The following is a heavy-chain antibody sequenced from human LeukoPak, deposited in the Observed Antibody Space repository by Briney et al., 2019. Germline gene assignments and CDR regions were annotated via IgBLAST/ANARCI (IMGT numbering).Heavy chain of an antibody. CDR2: INHSGST. V-gene: IGHV4-34*01. D-gene: IGHD4-17*01. CDR1: GFTFSDYY. Sequence: PGGSLRLSCAASGFTFSDYYWSWIRQPPGKGLEWIGEINHSGSTNYNPSLKSRVTISVDTSKNQFSLKLSSVTAADTAVYYCARRGRWTTMKDWYFDLWGRGTLVTVSS. J-gene: IGHJ2*01. CDR3: ARRGRWTTMKDWYFDL.